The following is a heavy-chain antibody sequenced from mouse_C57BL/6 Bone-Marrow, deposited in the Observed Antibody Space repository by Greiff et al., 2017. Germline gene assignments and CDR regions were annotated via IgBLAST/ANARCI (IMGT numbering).Heavy chain of an antibody. J-gene: IGHJ2*01. V-gene: IGHV14-4*01. Sequence: VQLQQSGAELVRPGASVKLSCTASGFNIKDDYMHWVKQRPEQGLEWIGWIDPENGDTEYASKFQGKATITADTSSKTAYLQLSSLTSEDTAVYYCTTIRVTTVVADYWGQGTTLTVSS. D-gene: IGHD1-1*01. CDR2: IDPENGDT. CDR3: TTIRVTTVVADY. CDR1: GFNIKDDY.